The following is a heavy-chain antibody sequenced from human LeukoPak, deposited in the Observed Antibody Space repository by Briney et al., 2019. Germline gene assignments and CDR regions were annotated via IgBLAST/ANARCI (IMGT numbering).Heavy chain of an antibody. CDR2: INPNSGGT. V-gene: IGHV1-2*02. CDR3: AREPRQRVHAWFDP. CDR1: GYTFTGYY. Sequence: VASVKVSCKASGYTFTGYYMHWVRQAPGQGLEWMGWINPNSGGTNYAQKFQGRVTMTRDTSISTAYMELSRLRSDDTAVYYCAREPRQRVHAWFDPWGQGTLVTVSS. J-gene: IGHJ5*02. D-gene: IGHD3-10*01.